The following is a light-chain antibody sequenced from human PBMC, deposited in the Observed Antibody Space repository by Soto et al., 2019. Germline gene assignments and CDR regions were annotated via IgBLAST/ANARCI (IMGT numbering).Light chain of an antibody. CDR3: QQYSKWPIT. J-gene: IGKJ5*01. CDR2: GIS. CDR1: QSVNSN. Sequence: DMVMTQSPAILSASPGEMATLSCRASQSVNSNYLAWYQQHPGQPPRLLIYGISTRATGIPARFSGSGSGTEFSLTISSLQSEDFAVYYCQQYSKWPITFGQGTRLEIK. V-gene: IGKV3-15*01.